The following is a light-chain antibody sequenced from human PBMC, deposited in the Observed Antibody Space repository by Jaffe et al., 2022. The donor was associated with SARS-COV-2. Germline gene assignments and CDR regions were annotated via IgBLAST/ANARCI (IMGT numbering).Light chain of an antibody. J-gene: IGLJ3*02. CDR1: ALPKQS. V-gene: IGLV3-25*03. CDR3: QSADSSGTWV. Sequence: SYELTQPPSLSVSPGQTARITCSGDALPKQSAFWYQQKPGQAPVMVIYKDTERPSGIPGRFSGSSSGTTVTLTISGVQAEDEADYYCQSADSSGTWVFGGGTKVTVL. CDR2: KDT.